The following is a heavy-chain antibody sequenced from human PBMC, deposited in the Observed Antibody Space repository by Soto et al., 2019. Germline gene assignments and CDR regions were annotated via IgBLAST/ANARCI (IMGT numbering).Heavy chain of an antibody. J-gene: IGHJ4*02. CDR3: ERDKITGLFDY. CDR2: INHSGST. V-gene: IGHV4-34*01. D-gene: IGHD2-8*02. CDR1: GGSFSGYY. Sequence: QVQLQQWGAGLLKPSETLSLTCAVYGGSFSGYYWTWIRQPPGTGLEWIGEINHSGSTNYNPSLKSRVTISVDTFKNQFSRKLTSVTAADTAVYYCERDKITGLFDYWGQGTLVTVSS.